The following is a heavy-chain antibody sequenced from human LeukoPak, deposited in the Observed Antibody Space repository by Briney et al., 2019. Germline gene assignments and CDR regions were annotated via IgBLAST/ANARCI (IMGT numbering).Heavy chain of an antibody. V-gene: IGHV1-46*01. J-gene: IGHJ3*02. CDR3: ARDFPSVFKWDDDILTGYTSRDAFDI. Sequence: ASVKVSCEASGYTFTSYYMHWVRQAPGQGLEWMRIINPSGGSTSYAQKFQGRVTMTRDTSTSTVYMELSSLRSEDTAVYYCARDFPSVFKWDDDILTGYTSRDAFDIWGQGTMVTVSS. CDR1: GYTFTSYY. D-gene: IGHD3-9*01. CDR2: INPSGGST.